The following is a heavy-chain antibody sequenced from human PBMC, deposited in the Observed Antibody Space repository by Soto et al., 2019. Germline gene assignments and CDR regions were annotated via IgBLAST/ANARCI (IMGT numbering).Heavy chain of an antibody. V-gene: IGHV3-21*01. J-gene: IGHJ4*02. CDR3: ARGPYSGYDYWIDY. D-gene: IGHD5-12*01. CDR1: GFTFSSYS. Sequence: GGSLRLSCAASGFTFSSYSMNLVRQAPGKGLEWVSSISSSSSYIYYADSVKGRFTISRDNAKNSLYLQMNSLRAEDTAVYYCARGPYSGYDYWIDYWGQGTLVTVSS. CDR2: ISSSSSYI.